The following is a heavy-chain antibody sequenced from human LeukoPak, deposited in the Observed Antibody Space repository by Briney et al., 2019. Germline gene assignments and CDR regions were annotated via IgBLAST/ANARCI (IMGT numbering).Heavy chain of an antibody. V-gene: IGHV4-39*01. CDR1: GGSVAMTTYY. Sequence: SETLSLTCSVSGGSVAMTTYYWVWIRQPPGKGLEWIGSIYSSGNTYFNPSLKSRITMSVDTSKNQFSLNLMSVTAADTAMHYCARKPTFGSGRHWYYFDYWGQGTLVTVSS. CDR3: ARKPTFGSGRHWYYFDY. J-gene: IGHJ4*02. CDR2: IYSSGNT. D-gene: IGHD3-10*01.